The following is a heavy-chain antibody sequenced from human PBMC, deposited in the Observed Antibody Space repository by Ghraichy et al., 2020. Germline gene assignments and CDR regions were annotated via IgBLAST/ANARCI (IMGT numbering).Heavy chain of an antibody. V-gene: IGHV3-48*03. CDR1: GFRFSSYE. J-gene: IGHJ6*02. Sequence: GESLRLSCVASGFRFSSYEMNWVRQAPGKGLEWLAYISNSGNTIHYADSVKGRFTISRDNAKNSLYLQMNSLRAGDTAVYFCALLAAAGTFYWLPHDYDDMDVWGQGTTVAVSS. D-gene: IGHD6-13*01. CDR2: ISNSGNTI. CDR3: ALLAAAGTFYWLPHDYDDMDV.